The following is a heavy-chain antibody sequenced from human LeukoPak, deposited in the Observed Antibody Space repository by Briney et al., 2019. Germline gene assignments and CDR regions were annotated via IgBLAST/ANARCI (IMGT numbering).Heavy chain of an antibody. CDR1: GGTFSNYA. V-gene: IGHV1-69*05. CDR2: IIPIFGTA. Sequence: ASVKVSCKASGGTFSNYAISWVRQAPGQGLEWMGRIIPIFGTANYAQKFQGRVTIITDESTSTAYMKLSSLRSEDTAVYYCAREYSSSPHSYYYYYMDVWGKGTTVTVSS. CDR3: AREYSSSPHSYYYYYMDV. J-gene: IGHJ6*03. D-gene: IGHD6-6*01.